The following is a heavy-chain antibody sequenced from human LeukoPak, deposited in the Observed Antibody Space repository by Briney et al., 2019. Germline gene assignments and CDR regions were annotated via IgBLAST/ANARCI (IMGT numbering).Heavy chain of an antibody. D-gene: IGHD3-10*01. J-gene: IGHJ4*02. CDR1: GGSFSGYY. V-gene: IGHV4-34*01. CDR3: ARYRYYYGSGSYYTPSPNLDY. Sequence: SETLSLTCAVSGGSFSGYYWTWIRQPPGKGLEWIGEINHSGSANYNPSLKSRVTISLDTSKNQFSLKLSSVTAADTAVYYCARYRYYYGSGSYYTPSPNLDYWGQGTLVTVSS. CDR2: INHSGSA.